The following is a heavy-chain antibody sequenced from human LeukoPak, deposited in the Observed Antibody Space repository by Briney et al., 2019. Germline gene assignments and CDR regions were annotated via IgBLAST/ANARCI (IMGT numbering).Heavy chain of an antibody. J-gene: IGHJ4*02. Sequence: VSVKVSCKASGYTFTSYGISWVRQAPGQGLEWMGWISAYNGNTNYAQKLQGRVTMTTDTSTSTAYMELRSLRSDDTAVYYCARGYYYDSSGYSDFDYWGQGTLVTVSS. D-gene: IGHD3-22*01. CDR3: ARGYYYDSSGYSDFDY. CDR1: GYTFTSYG. V-gene: IGHV1-18*01. CDR2: ISAYNGNT.